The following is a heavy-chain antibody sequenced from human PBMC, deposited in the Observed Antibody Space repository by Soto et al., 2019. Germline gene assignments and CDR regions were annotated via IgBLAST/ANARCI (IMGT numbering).Heavy chain of an antibody. D-gene: IGHD3-9*01. V-gene: IGHV1-18*01. J-gene: IGHJ5*02. Sequence: ASVTVSCKASGYTFTSYGISWVRQAPGQGIEWMGWISAYNGNTNYAQMLQGRVTMTTDTSMSSAYMELRSLRSYDTAVYYCARDGWNYDILTGYGFDPWGQGTLVTVSS. CDR3: ARDGWNYDILTGYGFDP. CDR2: ISAYNGNT. CDR1: GYTFTSYG.